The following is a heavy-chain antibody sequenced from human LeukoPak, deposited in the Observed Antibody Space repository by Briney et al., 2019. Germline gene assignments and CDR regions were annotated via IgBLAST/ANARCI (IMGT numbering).Heavy chain of an antibody. J-gene: IGHJ6*03. V-gene: IGHV3-23*01. CDR1: GFTFSSYA. D-gene: IGHD1-1*01. CDR3: AKTTVDLYYYYYMDV. CDR2: ISGSGGST. Sequence: GGSLRLSCAASGFTFSSYAMSWVRQAPGKGLEWVSAISGSGGSTYYADSVKGRFTVSRDNSKNTLYLQMNSLRAEDTAVYYCAKTTVDLYYYYYMDVWGKGTTVTVSS.